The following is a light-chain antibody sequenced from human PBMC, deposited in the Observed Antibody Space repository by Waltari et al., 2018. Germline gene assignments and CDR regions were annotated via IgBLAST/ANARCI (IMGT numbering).Light chain of an antibody. J-gene: IGKJ4*01. V-gene: IGKV3-15*01. Sequence: EIVMTQSPAPLSVSPGGRAPLSCRASQPISSNLAWYQHKPGQAPRLLISGASTRASGIPARFSGCGSGTQFTLTIHSLQSEDFAVYYCQQYNIRLTFGGGTKVDIK. CDR2: GAS. CDR1: QPISSN. CDR3: QQYNIRLT.